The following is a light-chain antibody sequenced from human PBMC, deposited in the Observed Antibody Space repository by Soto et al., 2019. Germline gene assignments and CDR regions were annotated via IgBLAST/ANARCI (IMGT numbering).Light chain of an antibody. CDR3: MQALQTPMYT. Sequence: DIVMPQSPLSLPVTPGEPASISCRSSQSLLHSNGYNYLDWYLQKPGQSPQLLIYLASNRASGVPDRFSGSGSGTDFTLKISRVEAEHVGVYYCMQALQTPMYTFGQGTKLAIK. CDR1: QSLLHSNGYNY. V-gene: IGKV2-28*01. J-gene: IGKJ2*01. CDR2: LAS.